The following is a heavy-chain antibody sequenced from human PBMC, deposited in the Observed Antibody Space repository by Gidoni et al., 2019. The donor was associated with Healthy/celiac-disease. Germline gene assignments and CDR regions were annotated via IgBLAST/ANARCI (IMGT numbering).Heavy chain of an antibody. V-gene: IGHV3-30*18. D-gene: IGHD2-21*02. CDR3: AKDLRGGDCYSCDPRLPGEYFQH. CDR1: GLTFSSSG. Sequence: QVQLVESGGGVVQPGRSLRISCAASGLTFSSSGMHWVHKAPGKGLEWVAGISYDGSNKYYADSVKGRFTISRDNSKNPLYLQMNSLRAEDTAVYYCAKDLRGGDCYSCDPRLPGEYFQHWGQGTLVTVSS. CDR2: ISYDGSNK. J-gene: IGHJ1*01.